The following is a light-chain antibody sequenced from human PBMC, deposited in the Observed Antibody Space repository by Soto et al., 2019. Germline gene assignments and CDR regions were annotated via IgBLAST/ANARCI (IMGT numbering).Light chain of an antibody. V-gene: IGKV1-5*03. Sequence: DIQITQSPSTLSASVGDRVTITCRASQSFSSWLAWFQQKPGKAPKLLIYKTSNLDSGVPSRFSGSGSGTEFTLTISSLQPEDFATYYCLQYNSYPYTFGQGTKV. J-gene: IGKJ2*01. CDR3: LQYNSYPYT. CDR2: KTS. CDR1: QSFSSW.